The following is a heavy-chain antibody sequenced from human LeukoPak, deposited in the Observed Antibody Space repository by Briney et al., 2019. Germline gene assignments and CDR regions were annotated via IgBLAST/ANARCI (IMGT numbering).Heavy chain of an antibody. V-gene: IGHV4-34*01. J-gene: IGHJ4*02. CDR1: GGSFSGYY. Sequence: PSETLFLSCAAYGGSFSGYYWSWIRQPPGKLLEWIGEINHSGSTNYNPSLKSRVTISVDTSKNQFSLKLSFVTAADTAVYYCARGRYSSGWYTGVNYWGQGTLVTVSS. D-gene: IGHD6-19*01. CDR2: INHSGST. CDR3: ARGRYSSGWYTGVNY.